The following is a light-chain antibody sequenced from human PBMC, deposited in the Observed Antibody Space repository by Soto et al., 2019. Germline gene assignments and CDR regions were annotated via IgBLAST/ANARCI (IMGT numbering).Light chain of an antibody. V-gene: IGKV3-20*01. CDR1: QSGFSTS. Sequence: EIVLTQSPGTLSVSPGERATLSCRASQSGFSTSLAWFQQKPGQAPRLLSFGASTRAAGVPDRFSGSGSATDFTLTISRLEPEEFAVYYCHQYGNSPWTIGQGTLVE. CDR2: GAS. J-gene: IGKJ1*01. CDR3: HQYGNSPWT.